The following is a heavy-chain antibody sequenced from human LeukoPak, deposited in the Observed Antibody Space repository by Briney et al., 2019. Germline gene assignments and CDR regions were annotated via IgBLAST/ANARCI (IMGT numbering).Heavy chain of an antibody. CDR1: GGSFSSGSYY. CDR3: ARDRCSSTSCYHDY. CDR2: IYYSGST. V-gene: IGHV4-61*01. D-gene: IGHD2-2*01. Sequence: SETLSLTCTVSGGSFSSGSYYWSWIRQPPGKGLEWIGYIYYSGSTNYNPSLKSRVTISVDTSKNQFSLKLSSVTAADTAVYYCARDRCSSTSCYHDYWGQGTLVTVSS. J-gene: IGHJ4*02.